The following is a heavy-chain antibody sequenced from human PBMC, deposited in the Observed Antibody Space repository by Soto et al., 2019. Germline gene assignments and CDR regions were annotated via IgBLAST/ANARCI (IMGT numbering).Heavy chain of an antibody. J-gene: IGHJ6*02. V-gene: IGHV4-39*01. CDR2: IYYSGST. CDR1: CGSISSSSYY. CDR3: ARLSYGDYPYYYYGRDV. Sequence: SETLSLTCTLSCGSISSSSYYGGWIRQPPGKGLEWIGSIYYSGSTYYNSSLKSRVTISVDTSKNQFSLKLSSVTAADTAVYYCARLSYGDYPYYYYGRDVWGQGTTVTVCS. D-gene: IGHD4-17*01.